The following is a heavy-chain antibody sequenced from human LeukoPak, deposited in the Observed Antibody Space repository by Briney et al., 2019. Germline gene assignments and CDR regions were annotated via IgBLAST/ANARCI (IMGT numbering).Heavy chain of an antibody. CDR1: GFSFDEYT. V-gene: IGHV3-43*01. J-gene: IGHJ1*01. CDR2: TSRDGGSR. D-gene: IGHD3-22*01. CDR3: AKDLDSSGYRFYFRH. Sequence: AGGSLTLSCAACGFSFDEYTLHWVRQAPGTALDCTSLTSRDGGSRDYADSVKGRFTISRDNSKNSLYLQMNSLRTEDTALYYCAKDLDSSGYRFYFRHWGQGTLVTVSS.